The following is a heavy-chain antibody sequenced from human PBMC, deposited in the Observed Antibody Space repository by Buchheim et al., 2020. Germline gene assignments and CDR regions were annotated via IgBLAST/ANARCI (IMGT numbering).Heavy chain of an antibody. CDR3: ARSSPTLYYGMDV. Sequence: QVQLVESGGGVVQPGRSLRLSCAASGFTFSSYGMHWVRQAPGKGLEWVAVIWYDGSNKYYADSVKGRFTISRDNSKHTLYLQMNSLRAEDTAVYYCARSSPTLYYGMDVWGQGTT. J-gene: IGHJ6*02. CDR1: GFTFSSYG. D-gene: IGHD2-15*01. CDR2: IWYDGSNK. V-gene: IGHV3-33*01.